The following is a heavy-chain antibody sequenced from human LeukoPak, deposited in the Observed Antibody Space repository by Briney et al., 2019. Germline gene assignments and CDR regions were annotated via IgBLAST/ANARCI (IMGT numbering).Heavy chain of an antibody. D-gene: IGHD3-10*01. Sequence: SQTLSLTCTVSGGSISSDDYFWTWIRQHPGKGLEWIGYIYFSGSTYYNPSLKSRVTISVDTSENQFSLKLSSVTAAATAIYYCARRPLSYGSGSCGYFDYWGQGILVIVSS. V-gene: IGHV4-31*03. CDR2: IYFSGST. J-gene: IGHJ4*02. CDR1: GGSISSDDYF. CDR3: ARRPLSYGSGSCGYFDY.